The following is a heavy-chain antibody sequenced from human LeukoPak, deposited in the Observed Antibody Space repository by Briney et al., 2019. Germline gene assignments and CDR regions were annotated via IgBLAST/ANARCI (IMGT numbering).Heavy chain of an antibody. CDR1: GFTFSSYE. CDR3: ARDDRYSGLDY. D-gene: IGHD5-12*01. Sequence: PGGSLRLFCAASGFTFSSYEMNWVRQAPGKGLEWVSYISSSGSTIYYADSVKGRFTISRDNAKNSLYLQMNSLRAEDTAVYYCARDDRYSGLDYWGQGTLVTVSS. CDR2: ISSSGSTI. J-gene: IGHJ4*02. V-gene: IGHV3-48*03.